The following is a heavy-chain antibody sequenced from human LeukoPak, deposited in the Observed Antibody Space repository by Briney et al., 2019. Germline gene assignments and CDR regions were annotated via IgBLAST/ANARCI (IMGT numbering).Heavy chain of an antibody. V-gene: IGHV1-46*01. D-gene: IGHD3-22*01. CDR1: GYTFTSYY. J-gene: IGHJ6*02. CDR2: INPSGGST. CDR3: ARRGLDDSSGYYYLFYYYYYGMDV. Sequence: ASVKVSCKASGYTFTSYYMHWVRQAPGQGLEWMGIINPSGGSTSYAQKFQGRVTMTRDTSTSTVYMELSSLRSEDTAVYYCARRGLDDSSGYYYLFYYYYYGMDVWGQGTTVTVSS.